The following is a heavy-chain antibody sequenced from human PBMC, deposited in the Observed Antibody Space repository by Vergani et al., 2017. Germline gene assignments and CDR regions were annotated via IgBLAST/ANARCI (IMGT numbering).Heavy chain of an antibody. CDR1: GFTFDDYA. CDR2: INWNSDSI. V-gene: IGHV3-9*01. Sequence: EVQLVESGGGLVQPGASLKLSCAASGFTFDDYAMHWVRQAPGKGLEWVSGINWNSDSIAYADSVKGRFTISRDNAKNSLYLQMNSLRAEDTALYYCVKDIAASGNYWYFDLWGRGTLVTVSS. CDR3: VKDIAASGNYWYFDL. D-gene: IGHD6-13*01. J-gene: IGHJ2*01.